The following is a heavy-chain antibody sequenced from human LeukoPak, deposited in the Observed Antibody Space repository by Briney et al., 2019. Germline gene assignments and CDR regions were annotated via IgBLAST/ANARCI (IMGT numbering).Heavy chain of an antibody. V-gene: IGHV3-23*01. Sequence: GGSLRLSCADSGFTFSNYAMSWVRQAPGKGLEWVSSITGNALNTYHADFIKGRFTISRNDSKNTLYIHLSSLRVEDTAVYYCAKLQYFYDNSGYSYFDNWGQGTLVTDSS. CDR3: AKLQYFYDNSGYSYFDN. D-gene: IGHD3-22*01. CDR1: GFTFSNYA. CDR2: ITGNALNT. J-gene: IGHJ4*02.